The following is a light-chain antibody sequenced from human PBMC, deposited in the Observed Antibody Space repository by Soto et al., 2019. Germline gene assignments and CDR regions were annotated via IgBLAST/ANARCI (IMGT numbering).Light chain of an antibody. J-gene: IGLJ1*01. Sequence: QSVLTQPPSASGTPGQRVTISCSGSSSNIGSNTVNWYQQLPGTAPKLLIYSNNQRPSGVPDRFSGSKSGTSASLAISGLQSEDEADYCCAAWDDSLNGYAFGTGTKVTVL. CDR1: SSNIGSNT. CDR2: SNN. V-gene: IGLV1-44*01. CDR3: AAWDDSLNGYA.